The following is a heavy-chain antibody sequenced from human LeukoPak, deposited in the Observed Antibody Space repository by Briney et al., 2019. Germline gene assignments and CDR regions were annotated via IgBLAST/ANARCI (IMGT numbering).Heavy chain of an antibody. J-gene: IGHJ4*02. D-gene: IGHD6-19*01. V-gene: IGHV3-30-3*01. CDR2: ISYDGSNK. CDR3: ARDSRSSGWYPPGY. CDR1: GFTFSSYA. Sequence: RSGGSLRLSCAASGFTFSSYAMHWVRQAPGKGLEWVAVISYDGSNKYYADSVKGRFTISRDNSKNTLYLQMNSLRAEDTAVYYCARDSRSSGWYPPGYWGQGTLVTVSS.